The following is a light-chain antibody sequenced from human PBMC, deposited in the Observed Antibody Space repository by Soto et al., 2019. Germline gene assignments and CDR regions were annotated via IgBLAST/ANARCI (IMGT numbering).Light chain of an antibody. Sequence: QSALTQPPSASGSPGQSVTISCTGTSSDVGGYNYVSWYQQHPGKAPKRMIYEVSKRPSGVPDRFSGSKSGNTASLTVSGLQAEDEAYYYCSSYAGSNNLVFGGVTKLTVL. CDR1: SSDVGGYNY. V-gene: IGLV2-8*01. J-gene: IGLJ2*01. CDR2: EVS. CDR3: SSYAGSNNLV.